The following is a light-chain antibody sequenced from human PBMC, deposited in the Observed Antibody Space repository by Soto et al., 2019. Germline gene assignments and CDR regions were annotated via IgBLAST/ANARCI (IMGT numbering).Light chain of an antibody. CDR2: EAS. CDR3: PQSHSTPPS. J-gene: IGKJ2*03. V-gene: IGKV1-39*01. Sequence: DIHMAQSPPSLSASVGDRVTITCRASHNIVTYLNWYQQKAGKAPTLVIYEASHLQCGVPFRFFESGSGRDFTLTIDNMQHEDSASYFCPQSHSTPPSFGPGTKLEIK. CDR1: HNIVTY.